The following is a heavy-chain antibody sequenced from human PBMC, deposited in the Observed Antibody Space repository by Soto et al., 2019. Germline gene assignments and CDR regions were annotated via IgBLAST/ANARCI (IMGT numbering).Heavy chain of an antibody. J-gene: IGHJ5*02. Sequence: ASVTVSCTASGYTFTSYAMHWVRQAPGQRLEWMGWINAGNGNTRSSRKFQGRVIITRDTSASTAYMELSSLRSEDTAVYYCARDRCSSTSCYWGGLARNWFDPWGQGTLVTVSS. CDR2: INAGNGNT. CDR1: GYTFTSYA. D-gene: IGHD2-2*01. V-gene: IGHV1-3*01. CDR3: ARDRCSSTSCYWGGLARNWFDP.